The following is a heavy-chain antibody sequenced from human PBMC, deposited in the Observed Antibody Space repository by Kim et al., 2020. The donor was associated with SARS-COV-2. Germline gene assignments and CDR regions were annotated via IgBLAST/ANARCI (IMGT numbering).Heavy chain of an antibody. Sequence: GGSLRLSCAASGFTFRTYWMHWVRQAPGKGLVWVSRTNGDGSTTNYADSVKGRLTISRDNAKNTLYLQLNSLRAEDTAIYYCARRYYDSRGYYYFYAWGRGTLVTVSS. D-gene: IGHD3-22*01. J-gene: IGHJ4*02. CDR2: TNGDGSTT. V-gene: IGHV3-74*01. CDR3: ARRYYDSRGYYYFYA. CDR1: GFTFRTYW.